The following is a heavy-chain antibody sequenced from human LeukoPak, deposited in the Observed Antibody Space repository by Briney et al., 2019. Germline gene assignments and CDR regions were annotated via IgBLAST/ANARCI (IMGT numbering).Heavy chain of an antibody. CDR1: GYTFANYG. D-gene: IGHD5-18*01. CDR3: GRQVDTTMALPDY. V-gene: IGHV1-18*01. Sequence: ASVKVSCKASGYTFANYGIGWVRQAPGLGLEWMGWISGYNGNTNYAQKLQGRVTMTTDTSTSTAFMELRSLRSDDTAVYYCGRQVDTTMALPDYWGQGTLVTVSS. CDR2: ISGYNGNT. J-gene: IGHJ4*02.